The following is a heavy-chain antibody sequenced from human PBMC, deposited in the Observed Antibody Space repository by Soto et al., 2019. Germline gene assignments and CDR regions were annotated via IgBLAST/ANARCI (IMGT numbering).Heavy chain of an antibody. CDR3: ARHDYSDYEFDC. Sequence: QLQLQESGPGLVKPSETLSLTCTVSGGSISSSSYYWGWIRQPPGRGLEWIGSIYESGSTYYNPSLRSRVTISVDTSKNQFSLKLSSVSDADKAVHYCARHDYSDYEFDCWGKGSLVTISS. CDR2: IYESGST. CDR1: GGSISSSSYY. J-gene: IGHJ4*02. V-gene: IGHV4-39*01. D-gene: IGHD4-17*01.